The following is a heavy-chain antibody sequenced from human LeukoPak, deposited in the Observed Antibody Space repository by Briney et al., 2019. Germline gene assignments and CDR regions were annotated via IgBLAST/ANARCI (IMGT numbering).Heavy chain of an antibody. V-gene: IGHV3-7*01. D-gene: IGHD4-23*01. Sequence: GGSLRLSCAASGFTFSTYWMSWVRQSPGKGLEWVANINQDGSEKNYVDSVKGRFTISRDNAKNSLSLQVNSLGAEDTAVYYCARRTVVAREDYWGQGTLVTVSS. CDR2: INQDGSEK. CDR1: GFTFSTYW. J-gene: IGHJ4*02. CDR3: ARRTVVAREDY.